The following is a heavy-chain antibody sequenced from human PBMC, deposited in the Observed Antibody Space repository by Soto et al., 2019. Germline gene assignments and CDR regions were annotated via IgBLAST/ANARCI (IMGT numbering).Heavy chain of an antibody. Sequence: GGSLRLSCAASGFTFSSYAMSWVRQAPGKGLEWVSAISGSGGSTYYADSVKGRFTISRDNSKNTLYLQMNSLRAEDTATYYCAHAVAAAGNIWFDPWGQGTLVTVSS. J-gene: IGHJ5*02. D-gene: IGHD6-13*01. CDR3: AHAVAAAGNIWFDP. CDR1: GFTFSSYA. V-gene: IGHV3-23*01. CDR2: ISGSGGST.